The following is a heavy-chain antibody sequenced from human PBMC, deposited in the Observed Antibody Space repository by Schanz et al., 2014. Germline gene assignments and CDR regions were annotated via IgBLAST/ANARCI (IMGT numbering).Heavy chain of an antibody. CDR2: IGYLGDT. V-gene: IGHV3-13*01. J-gene: IGHJ4*02. Sequence: EVQLVESGGGLVQPGGSLRLSCAASGFTLSNSDMHWVRQGTGKGLEWVSTIGYLGDTYYPDSVKGRFTVSRDSGQNSLYLQMNSLRAGDTAVYYCAKDPSHGDYDYYFDYWGQGTQVTVSS. CDR3: AKDPSHGDYDYYFDY. D-gene: IGHD3-22*01. CDR1: GFTLSNSD.